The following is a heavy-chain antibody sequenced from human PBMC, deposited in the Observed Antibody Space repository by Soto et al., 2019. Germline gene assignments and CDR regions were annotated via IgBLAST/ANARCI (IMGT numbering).Heavy chain of an antibody. V-gene: IGHV3-30*18. CDR1: GFTFSSYG. J-gene: IGHJ2*01. CDR3: AKDRMNYHSSGYYDL. CDR2: ISYDGSNK. Sequence: QVQLVESGGGVVQPGRSLRLSCAASGFTFSSYGMHWVRQAPGKGLEWVAFISYDGSNKYYADSVTGRFTISRDNSNNTLYLQMNSLRAEDTPVYYCAKDRMNYHSSGYYDLWGRGTLVTVSS. D-gene: IGHD3-22*01.